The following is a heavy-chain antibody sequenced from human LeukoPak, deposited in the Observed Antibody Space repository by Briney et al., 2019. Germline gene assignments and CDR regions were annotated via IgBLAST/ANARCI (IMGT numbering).Heavy chain of an antibody. CDR3: ARGRDCSSISCYSDAFDI. CDR2: INWNGGST. CDR1: GFTFDDYG. Sequence: PGGSLRLSCAASGFTFDDYGMSWVRQAPGKGLEWVSGINWNGGSTGYADSVKGRFTISRDNAKNSLYLQMNSLRAEDTALYYCARGRDCSSISCYSDAFDIWGQGTMVTVSS. V-gene: IGHV3-20*04. D-gene: IGHD2-2*01. J-gene: IGHJ3*02.